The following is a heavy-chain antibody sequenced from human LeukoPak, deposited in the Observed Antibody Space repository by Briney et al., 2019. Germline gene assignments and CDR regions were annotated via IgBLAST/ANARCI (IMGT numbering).Heavy chain of an antibody. CDR3: ARDKGRDGYNSLDY. D-gene: IGHD5-24*01. CDR2: INPNSGGT. V-gene: IGHV1-2*02. Sequence: GASVKVSCKASGYTFTGYYMHWVRQAPGQGLEWMGWINPNSGGTNYAQKFQGRVTMTRDTSISTAYMELSRLRSDDTAVYYCARDKGRDGYNSLDYRGQGTLVTVSS. CDR1: GYTFTGYY. J-gene: IGHJ4*02.